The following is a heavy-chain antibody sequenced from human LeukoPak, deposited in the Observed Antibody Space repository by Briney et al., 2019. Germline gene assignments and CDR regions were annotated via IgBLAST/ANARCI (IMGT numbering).Heavy chain of an antibody. CDR2: INPNSGGT. CDR1: GYTFTGYY. CDR3: ARVDSGHDYGPS. V-gene: IGHV1-2*06. J-gene: IGHJ3*01. D-gene: IGHD5-12*01. Sequence: ASVKVSCKASGYTFTGYYMHWVRQAPGQGLEWMGRINPNSGGTNYAQKFQGRVTMTRDTSISTAYMELSRLRSDDTAVYYCARVDSGHDYGPSWGQGTTVTVSS.